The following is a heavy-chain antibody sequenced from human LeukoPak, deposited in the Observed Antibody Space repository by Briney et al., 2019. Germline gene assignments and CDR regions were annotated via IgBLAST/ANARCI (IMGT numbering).Heavy chain of an antibody. Sequence: PGGSLRLSCAASGFTFSSNGMHWVRQAPGKGLEWVALISYDGRNRYYADSVKGRFTISRDNSKNTLYLQMNSLRPEDTAVYYCVKERYHLDYWGQGTRVTVSS. J-gene: IGHJ4*02. V-gene: IGHV3-30*18. CDR2: ISYDGRNR. CDR1: GFTFSSNG. CDR3: VKERYHLDY. D-gene: IGHD2-15*01.